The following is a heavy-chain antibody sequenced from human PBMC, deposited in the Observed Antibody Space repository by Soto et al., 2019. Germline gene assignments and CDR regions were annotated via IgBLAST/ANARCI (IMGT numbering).Heavy chain of an antibody. Sequence: PGGSLRLSCAASGFTFSSYNMNWVRQAPGKGLEWVGFIRSKAYGGTTEYAASVKGRFTISRDDSKSIAYLQMNSLKTEDTAVYYCTRDSSVHSNPFWSGYSSDYWGQGTLVTVSS. V-gene: IGHV3-49*04. D-gene: IGHD3-3*01. J-gene: IGHJ4*02. CDR3: TRDSSVHSNPFWSGYSSDY. CDR2: IRSKAYGGTT. CDR1: GFTFSSYN.